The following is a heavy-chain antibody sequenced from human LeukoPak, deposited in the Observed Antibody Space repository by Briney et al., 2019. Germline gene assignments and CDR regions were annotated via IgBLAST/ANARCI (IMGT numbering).Heavy chain of an antibody. CDR3: ARAAYSSTWYSRYFDL. V-gene: IGHV3-13*01. D-gene: IGHD6-13*01. CDR1: GFTFRSYD. CDR2: IGTAGEI. Sequence: GGSLRLSCAASGFTFRSYDMHWVRQATGKDLEWVSGIGTAGEIYYPGSVKGRFTISRENAKNSLYLQMNSLRAGDTAVYYCARAAYSSTWYSRYFDLWGRGTLVTVSS. J-gene: IGHJ2*01.